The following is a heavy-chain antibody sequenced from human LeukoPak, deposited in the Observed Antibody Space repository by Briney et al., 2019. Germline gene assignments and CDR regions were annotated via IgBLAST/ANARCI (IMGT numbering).Heavy chain of an antibody. D-gene: IGHD1-26*01. CDR2: YHLMEAI. CDR3: ARDGIVGSPLFKFDY. Sequence: GGSLRLSCAASGFTFNNYAIHWSARLQARGWSGWELYHLMEAINTDSVKGRFTISRDNSKNTLYLQMNSLRAEDTAVYYCARDGIVGSPLFKFDYWGQGTLVTVSS. J-gene: IGHJ4*02. CDR1: GFTFNNYA. V-gene: IGHV3-30-3*01.